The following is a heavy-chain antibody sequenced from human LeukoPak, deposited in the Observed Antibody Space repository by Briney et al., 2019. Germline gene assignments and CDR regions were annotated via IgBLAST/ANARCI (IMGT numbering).Heavy chain of an antibody. Sequence: SETLSLTCTVSGGSISSGDYYWSWIRQPPGKGLEWIGSIYYSGSTYYNPSLKSRVTISVDTSKNQFSLKLSSVTAADTAVYYCARDAGYSHGPWDVWGQGTTVTVSS. V-gene: IGHV4-30-4*01. D-gene: IGHD5-18*01. CDR3: ARDAGYSHGPWDV. CDR1: GGSISSGDYY. J-gene: IGHJ6*02. CDR2: IYYSGST.